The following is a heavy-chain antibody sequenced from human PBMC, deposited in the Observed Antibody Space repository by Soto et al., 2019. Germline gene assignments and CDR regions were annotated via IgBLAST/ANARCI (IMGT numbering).Heavy chain of an antibody. CDR2: ISVYNGNT. CDR3: ARDQHNSLYYYGVED. V-gene: IGHV1-18*01. CDR1: GYTFTTYG. J-gene: IGHJ6*02. D-gene: IGHD2-21*01. Sequence: GASVKVSCKASGYTFTTYGISWVRQAPGQGLEWMGWISVYNGNTNYAQKLQGRVTMTTDTSTSTAYMELRILSSDDTAVYYCARDQHNSLYYYGVEDWGQGTTVTVPS.